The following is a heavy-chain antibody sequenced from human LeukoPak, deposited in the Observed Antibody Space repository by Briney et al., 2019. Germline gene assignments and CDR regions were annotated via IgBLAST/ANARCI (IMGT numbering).Heavy chain of an antibody. CDR1: GYIFTGYY. J-gene: IGHJ4*02. CDR3: ARDQEGFDY. Sequence: ASVKVSCKASGYIFTGYYIHWVRQAPGQGLEWMGMIYPRDGSTSYAQNFQGRVTVTRDTSTTTVHMELRGLRSEDTAVYYCARDQEGFDYWGQGTVVTVSS. V-gene: IGHV1-46*01. CDR2: IYPRDGST.